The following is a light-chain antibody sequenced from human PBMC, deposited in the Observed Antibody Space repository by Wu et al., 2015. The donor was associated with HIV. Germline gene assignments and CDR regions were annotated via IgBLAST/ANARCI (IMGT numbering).Light chain of an antibody. V-gene: IGKV1-39*01. CDR1: QSISNY. CDR2: AAS. CDR3: QHSSSSPPVT. J-gene: IGKJ5*01. Sequence: DIQMTQSPSSLSASVGDRVTITCRASQSISNYLNWYQQKPGKAPKLLIYAASSLQSGVPSRFSGSGSGTDFTLTISSLQPEDFATYYCQHSSSSPPVTFGQGTRLEIK.